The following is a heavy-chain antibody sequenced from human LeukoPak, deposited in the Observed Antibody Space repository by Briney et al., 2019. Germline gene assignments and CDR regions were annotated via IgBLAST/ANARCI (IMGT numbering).Heavy chain of an antibody. J-gene: IGHJ4*02. CDR1: GFTFSSYG. CDR2: ISNDGTNK. CDR3: ARDPSRDGYNPWYYFDY. V-gene: IGHV3-30*03. Sequence: PGGSLRLSCAASGFTFSSYGMHWVRQAPGKGLEWVAVISNDGTNKYYADSVEGRFTISRDNSKNTLYLQMNSLRAEDTAVYYCARDPSRDGYNPWYYFDYWGQGTLVTVSS. D-gene: IGHD5-24*01.